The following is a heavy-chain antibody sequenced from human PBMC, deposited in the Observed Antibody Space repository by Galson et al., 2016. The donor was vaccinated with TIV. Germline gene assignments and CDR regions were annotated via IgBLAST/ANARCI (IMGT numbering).Heavy chain of an antibody. CDR2: MYSGGGT. CDR3: ARNVPETSRGY. V-gene: IGHV3-53*01. J-gene: IGHJ4*02. CDR1: GVTVSNNY. D-gene: IGHD3-10*01. Sequence: SLRLSCAASGVTVSNNYMSWVRQAPGKGLEWVSVMYSGGGTRYADSVKGRFTISRDNSKNTVYPQMNSLRGDDTAVYYCARNVPETSRGYWGQGTLVTVSS.